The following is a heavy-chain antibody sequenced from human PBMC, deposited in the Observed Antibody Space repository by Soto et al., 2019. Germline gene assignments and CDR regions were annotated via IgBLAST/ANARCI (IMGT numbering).Heavy chain of an antibody. Sequence: SENLSHTCTVSGGSISSYYWSWIRQPAGKGLEWIGRIYTSGSTNYNPSLKSRVTMSVDTSKNQFSLKLSSVTAADTAVYYCARDRVVDDFWSDPFVLGRDVWGKGTTVTV. CDR2: IYTSGST. J-gene: IGHJ6*03. CDR1: GGSISSYY. CDR3: ARDRVVDDFWSDPFVLGRDV. D-gene: IGHD3-3*01. V-gene: IGHV4-4*07.